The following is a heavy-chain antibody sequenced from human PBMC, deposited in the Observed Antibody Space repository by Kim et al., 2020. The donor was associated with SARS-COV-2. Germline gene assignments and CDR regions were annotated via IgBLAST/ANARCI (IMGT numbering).Heavy chain of an antibody. CDR3: ARDRYSSNWLPGYYYGMDV. Sequence: GGSLRLSCAASGFTFSSYGMHWVRQAPGKGLEWVAVIWYDGSNKYYADSVKGRFTISRDNSKNTLYLQMNSLRAEDTAVYYCARDRYSSNWLPGYYYGMDVWGQGTTVTVSS. D-gene: IGHD6-13*01. CDR2: IWYDGSNK. V-gene: IGHV3-33*01. J-gene: IGHJ6*02. CDR1: GFTFSSYG.